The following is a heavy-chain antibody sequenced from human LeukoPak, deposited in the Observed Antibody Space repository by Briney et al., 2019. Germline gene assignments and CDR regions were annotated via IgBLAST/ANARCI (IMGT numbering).Heavy chain of an antibody. CDR3: ARDFAPRITMVRGNYFDY. V-gene: IGHV3-53*05. CDR1: GFTVSSNY. D-gene: IGHD3-10*01. Sequence: GGSLRLSCAASGFTVSSNYVSWVRQAPGKGLEWVSVTYSGGSTYYADSVKGRFTISRDNSKNTLYLQMNSLRAEDTAVYYCARDFAPRITMVRGNYFDYWGQGTLVTVSS. CDR2: TYSGGST. J-gene: IGHJ4*02.